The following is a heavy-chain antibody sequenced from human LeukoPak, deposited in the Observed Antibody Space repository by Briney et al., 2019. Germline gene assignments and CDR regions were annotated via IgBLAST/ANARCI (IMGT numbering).Heavy chain of an antibody. CDR2: ISAYNGNT. CDR1: GYTFTSYG. Sequence: ASVKVSCKASGYTFTSYGISWVRQAPGQGVEGMGWISAYNGNTNYAQKLQGRVTMTTDTSTSTAYMELRSLRSDDTAVYYCARVDSYGYRGTFDYWGQGTLVTVSS. D-gene: IGHD5-18*01. J-gene: IGHJ4*02. V-gene: IGHV1-18*04. CDR3: ARVDSYGYRGTFDY.